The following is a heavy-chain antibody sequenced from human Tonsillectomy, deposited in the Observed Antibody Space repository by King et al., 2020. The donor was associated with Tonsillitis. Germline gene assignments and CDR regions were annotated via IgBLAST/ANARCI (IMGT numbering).Heavy chain of an antibody. CDR2: IYYSGST. Sequence: PLQESGPGLVKPSETLSLTCTVSGGSISSYYWSWIRPPPGKGLEWIGYIYYSGSTNYNPSLKSRVTISVDTSKNQFSLKLSSVTAADTAVYYCARDSVDYYDSSGQRGGFDYWGQGTLVTVSS. CDR3: ARDSVDYYDSSGQRGGFDY. CDR1: GGSISSYY. J-gene: IGHJ4*02. D-gene: IGHD3-22*01. V-gene: IGHV4-59*01.